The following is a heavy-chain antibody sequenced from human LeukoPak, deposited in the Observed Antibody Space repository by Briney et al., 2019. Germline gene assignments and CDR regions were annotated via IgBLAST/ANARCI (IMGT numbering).Heavy chain of an antibody. CDR1: GGSIRTNY. CDR2: AHSRGHT. V-gene: IGHV4-59*01. Sequence: SETLSLTCTVSGGSIRTNYWSWIRQAPGKGLEWIGYAHSRGHTRSNPSLESRVTISVDMSNNHLSLRLTSVTAADTAVYYCARDSYDYDSHFEDVFDSWGQGTMVTVSS. CDR3: ARDSYDYDSHFEDVFDS. J-gene: IGHJ3*01. D-gene: IGHD5-18*01.